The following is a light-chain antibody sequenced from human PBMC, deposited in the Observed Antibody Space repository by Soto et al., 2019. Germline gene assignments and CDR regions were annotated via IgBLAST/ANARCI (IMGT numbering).Light chain of an antibody. V-gene: IGKV3-11*01. CDR2: YAS. CDR3: QQRSNWPLT. J-gene: IGKJ4*01. Sequence: EIVLTQSPATLSLSPGERATLSCRASQSVSSYLAWYQQKPGQAPRLLIYYASNRATGIPARFSGSGSGTDFTLTISSLEPEDFEVYYCQQRSNWPLTFGGGTKVEIK. CDR1: QSVSSY.